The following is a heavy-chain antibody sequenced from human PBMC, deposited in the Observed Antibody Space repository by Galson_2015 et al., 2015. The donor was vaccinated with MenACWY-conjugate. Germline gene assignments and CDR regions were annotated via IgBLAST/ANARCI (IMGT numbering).Heavy chain of an antibody. CDR2: ISDSGAAT. V-gene: IGHV3-23*01. CDR3: AKDVYMDV. CDR1: GFTFRQNA. J-gene: IGHJ6*03. Sequence: SLRLSCAVSGFTFRQNAMSWVRRAPGTGLEWVAIISDSGAATHYIDSVKGRFTISRDNSKNTLYLQMSRLRAEDTALYYCAKDVYMDVCGKGTAVAVSS.